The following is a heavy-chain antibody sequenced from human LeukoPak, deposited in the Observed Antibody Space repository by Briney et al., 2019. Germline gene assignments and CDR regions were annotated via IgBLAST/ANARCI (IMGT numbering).Heavy chain of an antibody. D-gene: IGHD3-10*01. J-gene: IGHJ6*03. CDR2: INPNSGGT. Sequence: ASVKVSCKASGYTFTGYYMHWVRQAPGQGLEWMGWINPNSGGTNYAQKFQGRVTMTRDTSISTAYMELSRLRSEDTAVYYCATQSIRGLYYMDVWGKGTTVTVSS. CDR3: ATQSIRGLYYMDV. CDR1: GYTFTGYY. V-gene: IGHV1-2*02.